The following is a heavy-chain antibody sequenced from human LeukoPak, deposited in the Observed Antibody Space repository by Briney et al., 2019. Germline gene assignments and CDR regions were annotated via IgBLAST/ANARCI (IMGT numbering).Heavy chain of an antibody. Sequence: PSETLSLTCAVYGGSFSGYYWSWIRQAPGKGLEWIGEINHSGSTNYNPSLKSRVTISVDTSKNQFPLKLSSVNAADTAVYYCARLGYCSGRSCYPGWFDPWGQGTLVTVSS. CDR2: INHSGST. J-gene: IGHJ5*02. CDR3: ARLGYCSGRSCYPGWFDP. D-gene: IGHD2-15*01. CDR1: GGSFSGYY. V-gene: IGHV4-34*01.